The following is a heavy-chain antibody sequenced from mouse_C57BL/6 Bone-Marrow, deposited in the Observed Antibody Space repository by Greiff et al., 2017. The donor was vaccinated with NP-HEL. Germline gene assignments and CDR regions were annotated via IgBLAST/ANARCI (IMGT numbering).Heavy chain of an antibody. CDR3: AGDYDGYWYFDV. Sequence: VKLMESGPGLVKPSQSLFLTCSITGFPITSGYYWIWIRQSSGKPLEWMGYITHSGETFYNPSLQSPISITRETSKNQFFLQLNSVTTEDTAMYYCAGDYDGYWYFDVWGTGTTVTVSS. CDR2: ITHSGET. D-gene: IGHD2-3*01. CDR1: GFPITSGYY. V-gene: IGHV12-3*01. J-gene: IGHJ1*03.